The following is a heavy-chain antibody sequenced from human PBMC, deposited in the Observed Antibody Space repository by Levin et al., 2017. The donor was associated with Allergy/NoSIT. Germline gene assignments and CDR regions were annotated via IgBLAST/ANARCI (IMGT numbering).Heavy chain of an antibody. V-gene: IGHV5-10-1*01. CDR3: AIPLGYGDYGY. CDR2: IDPSDSYS. CDR1: GYTFTTYW. D-gene: IGHD4-17*01. Sequence: GASVKVSCQGSGYTFTTYWINWVRQVPGKGLEWMGRIDPSDSYSNYSPSFQGHVTISVDKSISTAYLQWSSLKASDTAMYYCAIPLGYGDYGYWGQGSLVTVSS. J-gene: IGHJ4*02.